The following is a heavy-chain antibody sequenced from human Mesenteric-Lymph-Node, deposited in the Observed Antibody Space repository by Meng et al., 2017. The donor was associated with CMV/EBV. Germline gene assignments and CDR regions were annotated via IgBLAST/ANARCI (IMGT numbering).Heavy chain of an antibody. D-gene: IGHD2-15*01. CDR3: ASKHCSGGSVYDY. V-gene: IGHV1-18*01. CDR1: GYTFTSYC. Sequence: ASVKVSCKASGYTFTSYCISWVRQAPGQGLEWMGLISAYNGNTNYAQKLQGRVTMTTDTSTSTAYMELRSLRSDDSAVYYCASKHCSGGSVYDYWGQGTLVTVSS. J-gene: IGHJ4*02. CDR2: ISAYNGNT.